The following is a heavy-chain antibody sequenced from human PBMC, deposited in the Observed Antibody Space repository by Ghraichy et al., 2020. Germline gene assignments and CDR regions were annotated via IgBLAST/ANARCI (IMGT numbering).Heavy chain of an antibody. D-gene: IGHD6-13*01. J-gene: IGHJ6*02. CDR1: GFTFSSYA. CDR2: ISGSGGST. CDR3: AKGLGYHSSSSCMDV. Sequence: GESLNISCAASGFTFSSYAMSWVRQAPGKGLEWVSAISGSGGSTYYADSVKGRFTISRDNSKNTLYLQMNSLRAEDTAVYYCAKGLGYHSSSSCMDVWGQGTTVTVSS. V-gene: IGHV3-23*01.